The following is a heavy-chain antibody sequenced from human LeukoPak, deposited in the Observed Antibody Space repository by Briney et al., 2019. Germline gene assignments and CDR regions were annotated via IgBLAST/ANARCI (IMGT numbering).Heavy chain of an antibody. V-gene: IGHV1-24*01. CDR1: GYTLTELS. D-gene: IGHD3-16*01. Sequence: ASVKVSCKVSGYTLTELSMHWVRQAPGKGLEWMGGFDPEDGETIYAQKFQGRVTMTRDTSTSTVYMELSSLRSEDTAVYYCAREGGHQPRYGMDVWGQGTTVTVSS. CDR2: FDPEDGET. CDR3: AREGGHQPRYGMDV. J-gene: IGHJ6*02.